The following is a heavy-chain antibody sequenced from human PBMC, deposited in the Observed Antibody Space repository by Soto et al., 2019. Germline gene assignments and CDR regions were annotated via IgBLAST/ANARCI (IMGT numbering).Heavy chain of an antibody. D-gene: IGHD3-16*01. V-gene: IGHV3-30-3*01. CDR3: APVGDV. CDR2: ISPDGNKR. J-gene: IGHJ4*02. Sequence: QVHLLQSGGGVVEPGRSLRLSCAASGFNFTSHIMQWVRQAPGKGLVWVSVISPDGNKRHHADSVQGRFTVSKDISRRTLYLQMKNPRPEDTARYHWAPVGDVWGQGVLVTVSS. CDR1: GFNFTSHI.